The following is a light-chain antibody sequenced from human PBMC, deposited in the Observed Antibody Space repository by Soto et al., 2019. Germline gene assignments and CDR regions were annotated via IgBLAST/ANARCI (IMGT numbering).Light chain of an antibody. Sequence: QSALTQPASVSGSPGQSITISCTGTSSDVGGSNFVSWYQHHPGKAPKVMVYEVNNRPSGVSNRFSGSKSGNTASLTISGLQDEDEADYYCSSYTTSSPLFGGGTKVTVL. CDR1: SSDVGGSNF. CDR2: EVN. V-gene: IGLV2-14*01. J-gene: IGLJ2*01. CDR3: SSYTTSSPL.